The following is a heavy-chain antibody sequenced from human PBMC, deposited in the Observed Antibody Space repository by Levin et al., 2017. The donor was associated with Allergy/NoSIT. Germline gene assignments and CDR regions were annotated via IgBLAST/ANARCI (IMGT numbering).Heavy chain of an antibody. CDR3: ARDGGYSYGSYYYYHMDV. CDR1: GFTFSNYG. D-gene: IGHD5-18*01. J-gene: IGHJ6*02. Sequence: QAGGSLRLSCAASGFTFSNYGMHWVRQAPGKGLEWMTIIYYDGSNKYYADSVKGRFTVSRDNSKNTLYLQMNSLRAEDTAVYYCARDGGYSYGSYYYYHMDVWGQGTTVTVSS. CDR2: IYYDGSNK. V-gene: IGHV3-33*01.